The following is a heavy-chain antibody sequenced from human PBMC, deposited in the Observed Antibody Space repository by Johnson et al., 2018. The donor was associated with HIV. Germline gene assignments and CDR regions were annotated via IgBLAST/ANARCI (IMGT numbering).Heavy chain of an antibody. CDR3: AKVSIVVGTRGAFDI. V-gene: IGHV3-30*02. CDR1: GFTLSSYG. Sequence: QVQLVESGGGVVQPGGSLRLSCAASGFTLSSYGMHWVRQAPGKGLEWVAFIRYDGSNKYYADSVKGRFTISRDNSKNTLYLQMNSLRAEDTAVYYCAKVSIVVGTRGAFDIWGQGTMVTVSS. J-gene: IGHJ3*02. CDR2: IRYDGSNK. D-gene: IGHD3-22*01.